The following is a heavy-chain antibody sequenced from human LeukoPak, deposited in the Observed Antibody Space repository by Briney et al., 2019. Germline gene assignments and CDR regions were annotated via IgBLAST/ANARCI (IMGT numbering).Heavy chain of an antibody. V-gene: IGHV3-23*01. CDR2: FSGNDGYT. CDR1: GFTFTNSI. D-gene: IGHD2-21*01. CDR3: AKDFRIGYSAHFDY. J-gene: IGHJ4*02. Sequence: AGGSLRLSCAGSGFTFTNSILSWVSQAPGKGLEWLSTFSGNDGYTYYADSVKGRFTISRDNSKNTLYLQMDSLRGEDTAVYYCAKDFRIGYSAHFDYWGQGALVTVSS.